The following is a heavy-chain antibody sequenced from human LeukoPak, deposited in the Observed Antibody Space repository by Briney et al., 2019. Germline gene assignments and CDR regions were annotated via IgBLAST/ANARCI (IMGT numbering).Heavy chain of an antibody. D-gene: IGHD3-16*01. J-gene: IGHJ6*02. Sequence: GGSLRLSCAASGFTFSSYWMNWARKAPGKGLEWVASINHNGNVNYYVDSVKGRFTIPRDNAKNSLYLQMSNLRAEDTAVYFCARGGGLDVWGQGATVTVSS. CDR2: INHNGNVN. CDR1: GFTFSSYW. V-gene: IGHV3-7*03. CDR3: ARGGGLDV.